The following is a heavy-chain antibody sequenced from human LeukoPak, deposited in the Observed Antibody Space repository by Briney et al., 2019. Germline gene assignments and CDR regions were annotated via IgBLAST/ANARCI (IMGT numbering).Heavy chain of an antibody. CDR1: GGSISSYY. D-gene: IGHD6-6*01. J-gene: IGHJ4*02. Sequence: SETLSLTCTVSGGSISSYYWSWIRQPPGKGLEWIGYIYYSGSTNYNPSLKSRVTISVDTSKNQFSLRLRSVTAADTAMYYCARASAYSSSSGVNYWGQGTLVTVSS. CDR2: IYYSGST. CDR3: ARASAYSSSSGVNY. V-gene: IGHV4-59*12.